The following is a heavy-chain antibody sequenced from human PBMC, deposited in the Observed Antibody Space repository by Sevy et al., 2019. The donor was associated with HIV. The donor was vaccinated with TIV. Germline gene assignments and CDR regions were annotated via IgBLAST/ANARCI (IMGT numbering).Heavy chain of an antibody. CDR1: GFTFSSYA. J-gene: IGHJ4*02. V-gene: IGHV3-23*01. D-gene: IGHD2-21*02. Sequence: GGSLRLSCAASGFTFSSYAMSWVRQAPGKGLEWVSAISGSGGSTYYADSVKGRFTISRDNSKNTLYLQMNGLRAEDTAVYYCAKDAYCGGDCYSAPPFDYWGQGTLVTVSS. CDR3: AKDAYCGGDCYSAPPFDY. CDR2: ISGSGGST.